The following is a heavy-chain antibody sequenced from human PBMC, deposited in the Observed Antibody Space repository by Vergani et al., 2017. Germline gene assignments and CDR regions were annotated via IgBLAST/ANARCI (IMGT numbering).Heavy chain of an antibody. D-gene: IGHD3-22*01. CDR1: GYTFTSYY. CDR3: ARFPFPFIDYYYDRVLGMDV. Sequence: QVQLVQSGAEVKKPGASVKVSCKASGYTFTSYYMHWVRQAPGQGLEWMGIINPSGGSTSYAQKFQGRVTMTRDTSTSTVYMELSSLRSEDTAVYYCARFPFPFIDYYYDRVLGMDVWGQGTTVTVSS. J-gene: IGHJ6*02. V-gene: IGHV1-46*03. CDR2: INPSGGST.